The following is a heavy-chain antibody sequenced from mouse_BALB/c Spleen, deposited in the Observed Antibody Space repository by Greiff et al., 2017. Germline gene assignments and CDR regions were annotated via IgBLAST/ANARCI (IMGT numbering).Heavy chain of an antibody. J-gene: IGHJ2*01. CDR2: IWRGGST. CDR3: ARKGPGYYFDY. D-gene: IGHD3-1*01. Sequence: QVQLKESGPGLVQPSQSLSITCTVSGFSLTSYGVHWVRQSPGKGLEWLGVIWRGGSTDYNAAFISRLSISKDNSKSQVFFKMNSLQANDTAIYYCARKGPGYYFDYWGQGTTLTVSS. CDR1: GFSLTSYG. V-gene: IGHV2-2*02.